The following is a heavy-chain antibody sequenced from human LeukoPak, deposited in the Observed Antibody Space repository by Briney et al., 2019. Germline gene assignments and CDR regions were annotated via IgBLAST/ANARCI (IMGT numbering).Heavy chain of an antibody. D-gene: IGHD4-11*01. V-gene: IGHV1-2*02. J-gene: IGHJ4*02. Sequence: GASVKLSCKASGYTFTGYYMHWVRQAPGQGLEWMGGINPNSGGTNYAQTFQGRVTITRDTSISTAYMELSRLRSDDTAVYYCAREHGYSNYQFDYWGQGTLVTVSS. CDR2: INPNSGGT. CDR1: GYTFTGYY. CDR3: AREHGYSNYQFDY.